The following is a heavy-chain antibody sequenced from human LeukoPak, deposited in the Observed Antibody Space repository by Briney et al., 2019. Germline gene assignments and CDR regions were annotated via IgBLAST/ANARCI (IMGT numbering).Heavy chain of an antibody. Sequence: GGSLRLSCAASGFTFSSYWMSWVRQAPGKGLEWVANIKQDGSEKYYVDSVKGRFTISRDNAKNSLYLQMNSLRAEDTAVYYCARYGSGSYYRVYYYYYGMDVWGQGTTVTVSS. CDR2: IKQDGSEK. J-gene: IGHJ6*02. CDR3: ARYGSGSYYRVYYYYYGMDV. D-gene: IGHD3-10*01. CDR1: GFTFSSYW. V-gene: IGHV3-7*01.